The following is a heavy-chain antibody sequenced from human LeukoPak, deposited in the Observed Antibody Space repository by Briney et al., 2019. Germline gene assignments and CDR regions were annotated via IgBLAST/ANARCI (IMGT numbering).Heavy chain of an antibody. Sequence: GASVKVSCKASGYTFTRYNLHWVRQAPGQGLEWMGVISPGDGNTTCAQNFQGRVTMTRDTSTTTIYMELNSLRSEDTAVYYCARPYHWGQGTLVTVSS. CDR1: GYTFTRYN. CDR3: ARPYH. CDR2: ISPGDGNT. V-gene: IGHV1-46*01. D-gene: IGHD4-17*01. J-gene: IGHJ4*02.